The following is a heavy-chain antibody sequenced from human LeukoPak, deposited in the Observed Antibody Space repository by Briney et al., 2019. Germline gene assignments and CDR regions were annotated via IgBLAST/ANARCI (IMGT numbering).Heavy chain of an antibody. CDR2: INSDGSST. Sequence: GGSLRLSCAASGFTFSSYWMHWVRQAPGKGLVWVSRINSDGSSTSYADSVKGRFTISRDNAKNTLYLQMNSLRAEDTAVYYCARPGGCCSSTSCPAGAFDIWGQGTMVTVSS. V-gene: IGHV3-74*01. CDR1: GFTFSSYW. D-gene: IGHD2-2*03. CDR3: ARPGGCCSSTSCPAGAFDI. J-gene: IGHJ3*02.